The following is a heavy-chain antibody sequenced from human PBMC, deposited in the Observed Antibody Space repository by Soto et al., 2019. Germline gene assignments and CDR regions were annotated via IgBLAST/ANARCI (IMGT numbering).Heavy chain of an antibody. Sequence: QITLQESGPTLVKPTQTLTLTCTFSGFSLSTSGVGVGWIRQPPGKALEWLALIYWNDDKRYSPSLKSRLTITKDTSKNQVVLTMTNMDPVDTATYYCAHRATVTTLFVDAFDIWGQGTMLTVSS. CDR1: GFSLSTSGVG. V-gene: IGHV2-5*01. D-gene: IGHD4-17*01. J-gene: IGHJ3*02. CDR3: AHRATVTTLFVDAFDI. CDR2: IYWNDDK.